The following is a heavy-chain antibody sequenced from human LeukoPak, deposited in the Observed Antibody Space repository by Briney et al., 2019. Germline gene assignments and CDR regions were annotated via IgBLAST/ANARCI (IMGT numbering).Heavy chain of an antibody. D-gene: IGHD5-12*01. CDR1: GFTFSRYW. Sequence: GGSLRLSCAASGFTFSRYWMSWVRQAPGKGLEWVANIKPDGSEKYYVDSVKSRFTISRDNAKNSLYLQMNSLRAEDTAVYYCARDNSGSDPEHWARWGQGTLVIVSS. V-gene: IGHV3-7*05. J-gene: IGHJ4*02. CDR2: IKPDGSEK. CDR3: ARDNSGSDPEHWAR.